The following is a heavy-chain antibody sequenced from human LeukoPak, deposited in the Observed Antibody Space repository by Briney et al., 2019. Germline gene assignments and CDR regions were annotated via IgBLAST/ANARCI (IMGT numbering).Heavy chain of an antibody. CDR1: GFTFNTYG. CDR2: ISSSGSDT. J-gene: IGHJ4*02. D-gene: IGHD2/OR15-2a*01. Sequence: GGTLRLSCAASGFTFNTYGMNWVRQAPGKGLEWVSIISSSGSDTYYADSVKGRFTIARDNPQNTLYLQMNILRADDTAIYYCARQGEGTTDYWGQGTLVTVSS. V-gene: IGHV3-23*01. CDR3: ARQGEGTTDY.